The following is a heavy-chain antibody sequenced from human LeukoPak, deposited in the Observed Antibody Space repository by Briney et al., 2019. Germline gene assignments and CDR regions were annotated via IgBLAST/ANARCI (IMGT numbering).Heavy chain of an antibody. CDR1: GFTFSSYG. D-gene: IGHD2-2*01. Sequence: GGSLRLSCAASGFTFSSYGMSWVRQAPGKGLEWVSAISGSGGSTYYADSVKGRFTISRDNSKNTLYLQMNSLRAEDTAVYYCAKDYLYCSSTSCLNWFDPWGQGTLVTVSS. V-gene: IGHV3-23*01. J-gene: IGHJ5*02. CDR2: ISGSGGST. CDR3: AKDYLYCSSTSCLNWFDP.